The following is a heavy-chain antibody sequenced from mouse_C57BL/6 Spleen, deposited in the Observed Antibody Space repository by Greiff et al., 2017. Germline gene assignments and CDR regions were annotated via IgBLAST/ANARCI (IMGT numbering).Heavy chain of an antibody. J-gene: IGHJ4*01. CDR1: GYTFTSYW. CDR3: ARDGNCEGGALGD. D-gene: IGHD2-1*01. Sequence: QVQLQQPGAELVRPGSSVKLSCKASGYTFTSYWMHWVKQRPIQGLDWIGNIDPSDSDTHYNQKFKDKATLTVDKSSSTAYMQLSSLTAEDSAVYYCARDGNCEGGALGDWGKGTSVTVSS. V-gene: IGHV1-52*01. CDR2: IDPSDSDT.